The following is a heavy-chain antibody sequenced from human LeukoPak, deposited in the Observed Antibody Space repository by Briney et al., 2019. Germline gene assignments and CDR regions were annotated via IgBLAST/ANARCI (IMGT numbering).Heavy chain of an antibody. D-gene: IGHD2-15*01. CDR3: ARGSVGTPPPFDY. Sequence: PGGSLSLSCAASGFTFSSYAIHWVRQAPGKGLDWVALISYDGSSKYYADSVKGRFTISRDSSTLYLQMNSLRTEDTAVYYCARGSVGTPPPFDYWGQGTLVTVSS. J-gene: IGHJ4*02. V-gene: IGHV3-30-3*01. CDR1: GFTFSSYA. CDR2: ISYDGSSK.